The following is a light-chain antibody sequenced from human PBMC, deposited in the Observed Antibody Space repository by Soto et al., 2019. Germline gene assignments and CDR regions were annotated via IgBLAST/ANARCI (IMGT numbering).Light chain of an antibody. V-gene: IGKV1-5*01. CDR3: QQYNSFSGT. J-gene: IGKJ2*02. CDR1: QSISTW. Sequence: DIQMTQSPSTLSASVGDRVTITCRASQSISTWLAWYQQKPGKAPKLLIYDASSLQSGVPSRFSGSGSGIEFNLTVSSLQPDDFATYYCQQYNSFSGTFGQGTKLEIK. CDR2: DAS.